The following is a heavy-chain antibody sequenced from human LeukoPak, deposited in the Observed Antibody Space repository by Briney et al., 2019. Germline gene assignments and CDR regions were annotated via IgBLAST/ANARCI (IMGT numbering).Heavy chain of an antibody. D-gene: IGHD1-26*01. CDR1: GYTFNDHY. J-gene: IGHJ4*02. CDR3: ARSLKAGGDF. V-gene: IGHV1-2*06. Sequence: GASVKVSCKTSGYTFNDHYIYWVRQAPGQGLEWMGRIEPSSGGTNYAQKFQGRVTLTRDTSIRTACMDLKRLTSDDTATYYCARSLKAGGDFWGQGTLVTVSS. CDR2: IEPSSGGT.